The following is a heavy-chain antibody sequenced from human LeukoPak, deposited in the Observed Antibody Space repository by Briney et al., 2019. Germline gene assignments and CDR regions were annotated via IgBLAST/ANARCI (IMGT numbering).Heavy chain of an antibody. CDR2: IRYDGRNK. Sequence: PGGSLRLSCAGSGFTFSTCGMHWVRQAPGKVLEWVAFIRYDGRNKYYADSVKGRFTISKGNSKNTLYLQMNSLRAEDSAVYYCAKGPEARGVIVILKTGEKGALDYWGQGTLVTVSS. V-gene: IGHV3-30*02. CDR1: GFTFSTCG. J-gene: IGHJ4*02. D-gene: IGHD3-16*02. CDR3: AKGPEARGVIVILKTGEKGALDY.